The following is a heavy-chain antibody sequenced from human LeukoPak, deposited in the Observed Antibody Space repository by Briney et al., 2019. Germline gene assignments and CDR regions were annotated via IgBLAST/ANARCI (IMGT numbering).Heavy chain of an antibody. CDR2: ISGSGGST. Sequence: PGGSLRLSCSASGFTFSSYAMSWVRQAPGKVLEWVSAISGSGGSTYYADSVKGRFTISRDNSKNTLYLQMNSLRAEDTAVYYCAKDPGRGWLSPYYFDYWGQGTLVTVSS. CDR3: AKDPGRGWLSPYYFDY. CDR1: GFTFSSYA. J-gene: IGHJ4*02. V-gene: IGHV3-23*01. D-gene: IGHD3-22*01.